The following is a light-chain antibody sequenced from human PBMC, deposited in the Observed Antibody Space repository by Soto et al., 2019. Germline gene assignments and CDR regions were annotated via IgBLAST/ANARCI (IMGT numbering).Light chain of an antibody. CDR1: QGISNY. J-gene: IGKJ3*01. CDR3: QKYNSAPSFT. CDR2: AAS. V-gene: IGKV1-27*01. Sequence: DIQMTQSPPSLSASVGDRVTITCRASQGISNYLAWYQQKPGKVPKLLIYAASTLQSGVPSRFSGSGSGTDFTLTISSLQPEDVATYYCQKYNSAPSFTFGPGTKVDIK.